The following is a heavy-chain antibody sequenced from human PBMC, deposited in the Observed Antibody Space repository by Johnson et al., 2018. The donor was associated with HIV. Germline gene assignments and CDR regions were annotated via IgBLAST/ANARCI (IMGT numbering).Heavy chain of an antibody. V-gene: IGHV3-23*04. CDR1: GFTFSSYA. J-gene: IGHJ3*02. CDR3: AKSPMVRGSEGAFDI. CDR2: ISGSGVST. Sequence: VQLVESGGGLVQPGGSLRVSCAASGFTFSSYAMNWVRQTPGKGLEWVSGISGSGVSTYYADSVKGRFSISRDNSKNTLYLPMNSLRAEDTAVYYCAKSPMVRGSEGAFDIWGQGTMVTVSS. D-gene: IGHD3-10*01.